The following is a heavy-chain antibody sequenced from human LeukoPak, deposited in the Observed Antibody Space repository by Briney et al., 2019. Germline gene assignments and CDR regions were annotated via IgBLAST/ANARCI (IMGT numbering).Heavy chain of an antibody. CDR2: ISGGST. D-gene: IGHD3-22*01. CDR1: GFTVSSNE. V-gene: IGHV3-38-3*01. J-gene: IGHJ1*01. Sequence: TGGSLRLSCAASGFTVSSNEMSWVRQAPGKGLEWVSSISGGSTYYADSRKGRFTISRDNSKNTLHLQMNSLRAEDTAVYYCATYSSLNRREFQFWGQGTLLTVSS. CDR3: ATYSSLNRREFQF.